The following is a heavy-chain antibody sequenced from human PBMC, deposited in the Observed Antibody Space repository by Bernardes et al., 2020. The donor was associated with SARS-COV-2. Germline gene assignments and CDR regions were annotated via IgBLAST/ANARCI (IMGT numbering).Heavy chain of an antibody. CDR3: ARLRRKGRASYFDY. V-gene: IGHV4-59*08. CDR1: GGSISSYY. J-gene: IGHJ4*02. Sequence: SETLSLTRTVSGGSISSYYWSWIRQPPGKGLEWIGYIYYIGSTNYNPSLKSRVTISVDTSKNQFSLKLSSVTAADTAVYYCARLRRKGRASYFDYWGQGTLVTVSS. CDR2: IYYIGST.